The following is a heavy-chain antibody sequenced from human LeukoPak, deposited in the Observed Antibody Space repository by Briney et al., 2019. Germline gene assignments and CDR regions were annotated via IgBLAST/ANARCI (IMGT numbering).Heavy chain of an antibody. Sequence: PGGSLRLSCAASGFTFSSYSMNWVRQAPGKGLEWVSSISSSSRYIYYADSVKGRFTISRDNAKNSLYLQMNSLRAEDTAVYYCARDRCSSTSCSFDYWGQGTLVTVSS. CDR1: GFTFSSYS. V-gene: IGHV3-21*01. CDR2: ISSSSRYI. CDR3: ARDRCSSTSCSFDY. D-gene: IGHD2-2*01. J-gene: IGHJ4*02.